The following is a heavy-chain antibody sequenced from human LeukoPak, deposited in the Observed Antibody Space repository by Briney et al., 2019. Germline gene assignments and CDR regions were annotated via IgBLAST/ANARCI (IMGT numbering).Heavy chain of an antibody. D-gene: IGHD2-2*01. J-gene: IGHJ6*02. V-gene: IGHV1-24*01. Sequence: ASVKVSCKVSGYTLTELSMHWVRQAPGKGLEWMGGFDPEDGETIYAQKFQGRVTMTEDTSTDTAYMELSSLRSEDTAVYYCARDVVPAAMGDYYYGMDVWGQGTTVTVSS. CDR2: FDPEDGET. CDR1: GYTLTELS. CDR3: ARDVVPAAMGDYYYGMDV.